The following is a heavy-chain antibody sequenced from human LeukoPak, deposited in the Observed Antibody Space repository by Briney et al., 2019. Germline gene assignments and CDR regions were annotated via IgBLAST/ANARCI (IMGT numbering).Heavy chain of an antibody. CDR2: IAAANGYT. CDR3: ARDYEVPPHCGGTTCAGTFDI. V-gene: IGHV1-18*01. CDR1: GYNFITYG. J-gene: IGHJ3*02. Sequence: ASVKVSCKASGYNFITYGINWVRQAPGQGLEWMGWIAAANGYTNYAQDLQGRLTMTTDTSTNTAYMELRRLTYDDTAIYYCARDYEVPPHCGGTTCAGTFDIWGQGTLVTVSS. D-gene: IGHD2-21*01.